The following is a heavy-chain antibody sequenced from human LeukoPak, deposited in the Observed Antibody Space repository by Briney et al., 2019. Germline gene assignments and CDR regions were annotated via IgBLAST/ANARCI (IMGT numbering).Heavy chain of an antibody. CDR3: ARAPTWNYGMDV. CDR2: IYYPGST. V-gene: IGHV4-59*01. CDR1: GGSIKSYC. D-gene: IGHD2/OR15-2a*01. Sequence: SETLSLTCTVSGGSIKSYCLSWIRQPPGKGLEWIGYIYYPGSTNYNPSLKSRVAISVDASKNQFSLKLSSVTAADTAVYHCARAPTWNYGMDVWGQGTTVTVSS. J-gene: IGHJ6*02.